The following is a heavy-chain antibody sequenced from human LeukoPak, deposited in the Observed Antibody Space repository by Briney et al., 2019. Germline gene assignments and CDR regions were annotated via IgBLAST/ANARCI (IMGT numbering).Heavy chain of an antibody. CDR2: ISNNGGYT. D-gene: IGHD2-15*01. V-gene: IGHV3-23*01. Sequence: GGSLRLSCAAPGFTFSSSAMSWVRQAPGKGLEWVSAISNNGGYTYYADSVQGRFTISRDNSKSTLCLQMNSLRAEDTAVYYCAKQSGYCSDGSCYFPYWGQGTLVTVSS. CDR3: AKQSGYCSDGSCYFPY. CDR1: GFTFSSSA. J-gene: IGHJ4*02.